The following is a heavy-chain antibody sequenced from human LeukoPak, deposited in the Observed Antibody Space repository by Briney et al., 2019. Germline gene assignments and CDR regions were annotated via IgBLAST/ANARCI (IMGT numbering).Heavy chain of an antibody. CDR1: GGSINSY. V-gene: IGHV4-59*01. CDR2: IYYSGST. D-gene: IGHD2-15*01. Sequence: SETLSLTCTVSGGSINSYWSWIRQPPGKGLEWIGYIYYSGSTNYNPSLKSRVTISVDTSKNQFSLKLSSVTAADTAVYYCARVRRVAYYYYYYMDVWGKGTTVTISS. CDR3: ARVRRVAYYYYYYMDV. J-gene: IGHJ6*03.